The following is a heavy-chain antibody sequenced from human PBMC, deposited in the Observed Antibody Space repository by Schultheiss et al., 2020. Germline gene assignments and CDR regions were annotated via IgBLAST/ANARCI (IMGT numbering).Heavy chain of an antibody. CDR3: ARARIVHDILTRRNYGMDV. CDR2: INHSGST. D-gene: IGHD3-9*01. V-gene: IGHV4-34*01. CDR1: GGSFSGYY. J-gene: IGHJ6*02. Sequence: SETLSLTCAVYGGSFSGYYWSWIRQPPGKGLEWIGEINHSGSTNYNPSLKSRVTISVDTSKNQFSLKLSSVTAADTAVYYCARARIVHDILTRRNYGMDVWGQGTTVTVSS.